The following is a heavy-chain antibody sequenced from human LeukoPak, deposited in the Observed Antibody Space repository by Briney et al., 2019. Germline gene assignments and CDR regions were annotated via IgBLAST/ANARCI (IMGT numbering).Heavy chain of an antibody. CDR2: ISWNSGSI. CDR1: GFTFDDYA. J-gene: IGHJ3*02. D-gene: IGHD3-16*01. CDR3: AKGLGPQYTIDAFDI. Sequence: PGGSLRLSCAASGFTFDDYAMHWVRQAPGKGLEWVSGISWNSGSIGYADSVKGRFTISRDNAKNSLYLQMNSLRAEAMALYYCAKGLGPQYTIDAFDIWGQGTMVTVSS. V-gene: IGHV3-9*03.